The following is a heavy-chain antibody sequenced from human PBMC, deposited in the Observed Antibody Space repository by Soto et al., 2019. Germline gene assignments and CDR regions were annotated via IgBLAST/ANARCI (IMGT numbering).Heavy chain of an antibody. CDR1: GGSINNYY. CDR2: IYYTGSI. D-gene: IGHD1-7*01. CDR3: ARDNGAGTAALDY. V-gene: IGHV4-59*01. J-gene: IGHJ4*02. Sequence: SETLSLTCTVSGGSINNYYWSWIRQSPGKGLEWIAYIYYTGSITYNPSLKSRVSLSVDMSKNQFSLTLSSVTAADTAVYYCARDNGAGTAALDYWGQGTLVTVSS.